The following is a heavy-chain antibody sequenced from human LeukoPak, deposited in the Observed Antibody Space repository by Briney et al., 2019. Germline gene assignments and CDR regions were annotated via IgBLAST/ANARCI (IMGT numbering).Heavy chain of an antibody. V-gene: IGHV4-34*01. CDR2: INQSGST. CDR3: ARVPGVGATG. CDR1: GGSFSAYY. J-gene: IGHJ1*01. Sequence: SETLSLTCALYGGSFSAYYWSWIRQPPGKGLELIGEINQSGSTNHNPSLKSRGTISIDTYKEQFFLKLSSVTAADTAVYYCARVPGVGATGWGQGTLVTVSS. D-gene: IGHD1-1*01.